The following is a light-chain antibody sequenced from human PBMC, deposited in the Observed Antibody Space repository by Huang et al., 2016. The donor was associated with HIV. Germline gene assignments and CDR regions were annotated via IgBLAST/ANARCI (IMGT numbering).Light chain of an antibody. V-gene: IGKV3-20*01. J-gene: IGKJ2*01. CDR3: QHYGTSPQT. CDR1: QSINNNY. CDR2: VAS. Sequence: EIVLTQSPGTPSLSPGEGATLSCRASQSINNNYLAWFQQKPGQPPRLLIYVASSRATGVPDRFTGSGSGTDFNLTISRLETEDFAMYFCQHYGTSPQTFGQGTKLEIK.